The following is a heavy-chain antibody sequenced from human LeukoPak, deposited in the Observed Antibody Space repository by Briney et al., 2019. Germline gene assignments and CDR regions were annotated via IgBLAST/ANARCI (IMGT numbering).Heavy chain of an antibody. Sequence: GASVKVSCKASGYTFTNYGISWVRQAPGQGLDWMGWISAYNGNKVYAQELQGRVTMTTDTSTSTAYMELRSLRSDDTAVYFCARDTYLYGSGSYSGLDPWGQGTLVTVSS. CDR2: ISAYNGNK. CDR1: GYTFTNYG. CDR3: ARDTYLYGSGSYSGLDP. D-gene: IGHD3-10*01. J-gene: IGHJ5*02. V-gene: IGHV1-18*01.